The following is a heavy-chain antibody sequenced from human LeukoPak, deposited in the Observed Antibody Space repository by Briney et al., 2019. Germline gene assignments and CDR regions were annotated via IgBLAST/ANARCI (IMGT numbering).Heavy chain of an antibody. D-gene: IGHD1-20*01. CDR1: GFIFSNAW. V-gene: IGHV3-48*01. J-gene: IGHJ4*02. CDR2: ISSGSVTI. Sequence: PGGSLRLSCVGSGFIFSNAWMNWVRQAPGKGLEWVSYISSGSVTIYYADSVKGRFTISRDNAKNSLYLQMNSLRAEDTAVYYCARDRVNWNDGVDYWGQGTLVTVSS. CDR3: ARDRVNWNDGVDY.